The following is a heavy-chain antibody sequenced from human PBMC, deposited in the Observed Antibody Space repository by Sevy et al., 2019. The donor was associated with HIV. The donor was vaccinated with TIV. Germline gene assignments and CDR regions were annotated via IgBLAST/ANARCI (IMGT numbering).Heavy chain of an antibody. J-gene: IGHJ6*02. Sequence: SETLSLTCTVPDGSISSYYWSWIRQPPGKGLEWIGYIYYSGTTNYNPSLKSRVTISKDTSKNQFYLRLSSVTAADTAVYYCARGNQEYYYCMDVWGQGTTVTVSS. V-gene: IGHV4-59*01. D-gene: IGHD1-1*01. CDR1: DGSISSYY. CDR2: IYYSGTT. CDR3: ARGNQEYYYCMDV.